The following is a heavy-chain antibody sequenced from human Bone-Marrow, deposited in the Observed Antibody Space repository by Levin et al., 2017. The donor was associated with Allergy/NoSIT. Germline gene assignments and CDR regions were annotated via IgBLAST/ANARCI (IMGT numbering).Heavy chain of an antibody. CDR2: INDSGDST. D-gene: IGHD2-15*01. CDR1: GFDFDNYA. J-gene: IGHJ6*02. Sequence: PGGSLRLSCAASGFDFDNYAMSWVRQAPGRGPEWVSSINDSGDSTYYPDSLKGRFTISRDNSKNTLYLQMNSLRAEDTALYYCTRGMGHVVVVVAAMDVWGQGTTVTVSS. CDR3: TRGMGHVVVVVAAMDV. V-gene: IGHV3-23*01.